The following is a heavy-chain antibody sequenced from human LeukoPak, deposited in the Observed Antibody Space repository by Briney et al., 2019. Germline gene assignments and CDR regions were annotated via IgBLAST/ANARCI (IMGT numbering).Heavy chain of an antibody. CDR1: GFTLTNAW. J-gene: IGHJ4*02. CDR3: VGGDY. Sequence: GGSLRLSCAASGFTLTNAWMSWVRQAPGKGLECVANINQDGSDKYYVDSVKGRFTISRDNTKNSLYLQMNSLRAEDTAVYYCVGGDYWGQGTMVTVSS. CDR2: INQDGSDK. V-gene: IGHV3-7*01.